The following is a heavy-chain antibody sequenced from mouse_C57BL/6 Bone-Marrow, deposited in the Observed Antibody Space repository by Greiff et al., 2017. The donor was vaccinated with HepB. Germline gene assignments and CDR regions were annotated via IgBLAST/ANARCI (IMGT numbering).Heavy chain of an antibody. J-gene: IGHJ4*01. D-gene: IGHD2-1*01. CDR2: IWSGGST. V-gene: IGHV2-4-1*01. Sequence: QVQLQQSGPGLVQPSQSLSITCTVSGFSLTSYGVHWVRQSPGKGLEWLGVIWSGGSTDYNAAFISRLSISKDNSKSQVFLKMNSLQTDDTAMYYCAKQGIYGNYGGDYAMDYWGQGTSVTVSS. CDR3: AKQGIYGNYGGDYAMDY. CDR1: GFSLTSYG.